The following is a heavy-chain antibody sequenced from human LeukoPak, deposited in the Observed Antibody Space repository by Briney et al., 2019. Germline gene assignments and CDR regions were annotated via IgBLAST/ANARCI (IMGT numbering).Heavy chain of an antibody. CDR1: GYTLTELS. V-gene: IGHV1-24*01. J-gene: IGHJ6*03. CDR2: FDPEDGET. CDR3: ARDGVYYYYMDV. D-gene: IGHD3-16*01. Sequence: ASVKVSCKVSGYTLTELSMHWVRQAPGKGLEWMGGFDPEDGETIYAQKFQGRVTMTTDTSTSTAYMELRSLRSDDTAVYYCARDGVYYYYMDVWGKGTTVTVSS.